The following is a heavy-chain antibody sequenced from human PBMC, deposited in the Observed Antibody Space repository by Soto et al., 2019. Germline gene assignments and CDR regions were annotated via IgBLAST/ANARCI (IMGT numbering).Heavy chain of an antibody. D-gene: IGHD1-26*01. CDR2: INQDGSEK. Sequence: EVHLVESGGGLVQTGGSLRLSCAIFESTVSRDWMNWVRQAPGKGLEWVAHINQDGSEKYYVDSVKGRFTISRDNAKNSLYLQMNSLRPADTAMYSCSGGVGDAFWGQGTLVTVSS. J-gene: IGHJ4*02. V-gene: IGHV3-7*04. CDR3: SGGVGDAF. CDR1: ESTVSRDW.